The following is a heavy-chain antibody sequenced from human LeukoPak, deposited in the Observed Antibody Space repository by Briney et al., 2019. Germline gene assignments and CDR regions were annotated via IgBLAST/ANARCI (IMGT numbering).Heavy chain of an antibody. CDR1: GFTFSNSI. CDR2: TTTDGNLK. Sequence: GGSLRLSCAASGFTFSNSIIHWVRQAPGKGLEWVAVTTTDGNLKIYTDSVKGRFTISRDNAKNSLYLQMNSLRAEDTAVYYCAELGITMIGGVWGKGTTVTISS. D-gene: IGHD3-10*02. CDR3: AELGITMIGGV. J-gene: IGHJ6*04. V-gene: IGHV3-30*04.